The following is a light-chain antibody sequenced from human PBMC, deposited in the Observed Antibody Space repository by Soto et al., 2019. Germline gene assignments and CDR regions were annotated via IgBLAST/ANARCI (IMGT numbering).Light chain of an antibody. J-gene: IGLJ2*01. Sequence: QSVLTQPPSVSAAPGQKVTISCSGSSSNIGNNYVSWYQQLPGTAPKFLIYDNNKRPSGIPDRFSGSKSGTSATLGITGLQTGDEADYYCGTWDSSLSALFGGGTKLTVL. CDR1: SSNIGNNY. CDR3: GTWDSSLSAL. CDR2: DNN. V-gene: IGLV1-51*01.